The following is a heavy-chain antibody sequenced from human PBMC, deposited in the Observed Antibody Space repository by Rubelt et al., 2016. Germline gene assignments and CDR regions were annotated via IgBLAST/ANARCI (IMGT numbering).Heavy chain of an antibody. J-gene: IGHJ6*02. CDR3: ARMGPLGPSYYYYGMDV. Sequence: LESGGDLVQPGGSLRLSCAASGFTFSNYVMSWVRQAPGKGLEWVSAINTAGTTFYADSVKGRFIISRDNSRTTMYLQMNSLRVEDTAVYYCARMGPLGPSYYYYGMDVWGQGTTVTVSS. D-gene: IGHD2-8*01. CDR1: GFTFSNYV. V-gene: IGHV3-23*01. CDR2: INTAGTT.